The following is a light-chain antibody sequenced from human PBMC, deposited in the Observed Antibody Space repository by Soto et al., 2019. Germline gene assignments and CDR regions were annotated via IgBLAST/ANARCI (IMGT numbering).Light chain of an antibody. J-gene: IGKJ4*01. V-gene: IGKV2-28*01. CDR2: FGS. CDR1: QSLLYNNTYNY. Sequence: EIVITQSPLTLPVTPGEPASISCRSSQSLLYNNTYNYLDWYVQKPGQSPQLLIYFGSNRAAGIPDRFSGSGSGTDFTLTIDRLEPEDFAVYYCQQYGSSVTFGGGTKVDIK. CDR3: QQYGSSVT.